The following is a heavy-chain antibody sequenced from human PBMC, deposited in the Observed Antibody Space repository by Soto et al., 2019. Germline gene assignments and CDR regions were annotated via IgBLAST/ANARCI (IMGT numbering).Heavy chain of an antibody. Sequence: PGGSRRRSWAASGFTFDYYAMHWVRQAPGKGLEWVSGISWNSGSIGYADSVKGRFTISRDNAKNSLYLQMNSLRAEDTALYYCAKAGKMATNAYYYGMDVWGQGTTVTVSS. D-gene: IGHD5-12*01. V-gene: IGHV3-9*01. CDR2: ISWNSGSI. CDR1: GFTFDYYA. CDR3: AKAGKMATNAYYYGMDV. J-gene: IGHJ6*02.